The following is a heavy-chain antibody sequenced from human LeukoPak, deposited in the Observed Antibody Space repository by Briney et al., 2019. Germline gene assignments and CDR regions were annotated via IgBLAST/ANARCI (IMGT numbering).Heavy chain of an antibody. CDR1: GFTFSSYW. J-gene: IGHJ4*02. CDR3: ARRGDYGDY. CDR2: INSDGSTT. Sequence: GGSLRLSCAASGFTFSSYWMHWVRQAPGKGLVWVSRINSDGSTTTYADSVRGRFTISRDNAKNTLYLQMNSLRAEDTAVYYCARRGDYGDYLGQGTLVTVSS. V-gene: IGHV3-74*01.